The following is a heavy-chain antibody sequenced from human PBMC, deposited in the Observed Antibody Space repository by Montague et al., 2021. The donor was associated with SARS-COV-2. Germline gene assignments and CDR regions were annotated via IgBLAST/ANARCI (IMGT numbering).Heavy chain of an antibody. Sequence: SETLSLTCTVSGASITSSNWWNLVRQPPGKVLEWIGQIYHSGSTNYTPSLKSLLTPSLNTSKNQFSLILTSVTAADTAVYYCARQIQQVVLSPAKLTNWFDPWGLGTLVTVAS. CDR2: IYHSGST. J-gene: IGHJ5*02. V-gene: IGHV4-4*02. D-gene: IGHD2-15*01. CDR1: GASITSSNW. CDR3: ARQIQQVVLSPAKLTNWFDP.